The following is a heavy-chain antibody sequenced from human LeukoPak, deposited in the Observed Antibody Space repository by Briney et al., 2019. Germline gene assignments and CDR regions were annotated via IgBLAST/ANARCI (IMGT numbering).Heavy chain of an antibody. D-gene: IGHD1-26*01. J-gene: IGHJ5*02. CDR2: IYHTGST. Sequence: SETLSLTCTVSGGSISGSGYYWSWIRQPPGKGLEWIGYIYHTGSTYYNPSLASRVTISVDRSKNQFSLRLTSVTAADTAVFYCARGGVGPTTNWFDPWGQGTLVTVSS. V-gene: IGHV4-30-2*01. CDR3: ARGGVGPTTNWFDP. CDR1: GGSISGSGYY.